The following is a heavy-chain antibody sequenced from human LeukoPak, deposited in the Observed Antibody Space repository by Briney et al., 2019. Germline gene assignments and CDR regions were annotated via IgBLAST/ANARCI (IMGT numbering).Heavy chain of an antibody. V-gene: IGHV4-30-4*01. J-gene: IGHJ4*02. Sequence: SETLSLTCTVSGGSISSGDYYWSWIRQPPGKGLEWIGYIYYSGSTYYDPSLKSRVTISVDTSKNQFSLKLSSVTATDTAVYYCARGSTSFAGFDYWGQGTLVTVSS. D-gene: IGHD2-2*01. CDR2: IYYSGST. CDR1: GGSISSGDYY. CDR3: ARGSTSFAGFDY.